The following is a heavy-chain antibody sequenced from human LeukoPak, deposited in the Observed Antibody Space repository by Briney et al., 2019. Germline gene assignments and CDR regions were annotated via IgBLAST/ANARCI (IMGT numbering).Heavy chain of an antibody. CDR3: ATMRVYWSGGLWFGERIEAFDL. V-gene: IGHV3-21*01. J-gene: IGHJ3*01. Sequence: PAGSLRLTCAASGLTFSSYSMNWVRQAPGKGLEWVSSISSSSSYIYYAASVKGRFTISRDNAKNSLYLQMNSLRAEDTAVYYCATMRVYWSGGLWFGERIEAFDLWGQGTMVTVSS. CDR1: GLTFSSYS. CDR2: ISSSSSYI. D-gene: IGHD3-10*01.